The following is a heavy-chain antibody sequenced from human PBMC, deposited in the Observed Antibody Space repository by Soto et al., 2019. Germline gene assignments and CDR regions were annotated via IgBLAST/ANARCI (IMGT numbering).Heavy chain of an antibody. D-gene: IGHD2-15*01. Sequence: QVQLVESGGGVVQPGRSVRLSCAASGFTFSSYAMHWVRQAPGKGLGCVAVISYDGSNKYYADSVKGRFTISRDNTKNTLYLQMNSLRAEDTAVYYCARDPPIVVVVAATPYFDYWGQGTLVTVSS. CDR3: ARDPPIVVVVAATPYFDY. J-gene: IGHJ4*02. CDR1: GFTFSSYA. V-gene: IGHV3-30-3*01. CDR2: ISYDGSNK.